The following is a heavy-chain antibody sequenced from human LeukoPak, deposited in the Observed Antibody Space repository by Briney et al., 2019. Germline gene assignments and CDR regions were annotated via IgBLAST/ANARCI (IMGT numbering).Heavy chain of an antibody. D-gene: IGHD2-15*01. CDR3: AKVFLKVVVATNWFDP. CDR1: GFTFSSYG. CDR2: IRYDGSNK. J-gene: IGHJ5*02. Sequence: GGSLRLSCAPSGFTFSSYGMHWVRQAPGKGLGWVAFIRYDGSNKYYADSVKGRFTISRDNSKNTLYLQMNSLRAEDTAVYYCAKVFLKVVVATNWFDPWGQGTLVTVSS. V-gene: IGHV3-30*02.